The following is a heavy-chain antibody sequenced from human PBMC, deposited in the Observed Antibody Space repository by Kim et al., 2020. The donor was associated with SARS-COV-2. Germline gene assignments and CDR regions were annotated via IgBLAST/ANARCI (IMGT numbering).Heavy chain of an antibody. J-gene: IGHJ4*02. Sequence: SETLSLTCAVSGVSISSVGSYWTWIRQHPGKGLEWIGYISYSGNSYYNPSLTSRITISFDTSKNQFSLNLTSVTAADTAVYYCARNRHYYDSGGYHYVYFDYWGQGTLVPVST. CDR1: GVSISSVGSY. CDR2: ISYSGNS. V-gene: IGHV4-31*11. CDR3: ARNRHYYDSGGYHYVYFDY. D-gene: IGHD3-22*01.